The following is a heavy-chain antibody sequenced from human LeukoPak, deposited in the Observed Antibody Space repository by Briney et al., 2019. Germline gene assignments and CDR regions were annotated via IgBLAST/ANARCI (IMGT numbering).Heavy chain of an antibody. Sequence: GGSLRLSCAASGFTFSNYSMNWVRQAPGKGLEWVSSISSSSSYIYYADSVKGRFTISRDNAKNSLYLQMNSLRAEDTAVYYCARFGLRLAGMDVWGQGTTVTVSS. J-gene: IGHJ6*02. V-gene: IGHV3-21*01. CDR1: GFTFSNYS. CDR2: ISSSSSYI. CDR3: ARFGLRLAGMDV. D-gene: IGHD3-3*01.